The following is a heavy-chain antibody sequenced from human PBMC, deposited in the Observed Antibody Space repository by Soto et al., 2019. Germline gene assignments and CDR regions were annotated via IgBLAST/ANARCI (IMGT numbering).Heavy chain of an antibody. CDR2: IYDSVNT. V-gene: IGHV4-31*03. J-gene: IGHJ4*02. CDR1: CDSLGSGGHY. CDR3: ERVDNSGYLEILSEY. D-gene: IGHD6-13*01. Sequence: LFLTCTVSCDSLGSGGHYVIWTRQHPVMDLDLSGHIYDSVNTYYSPSLRSRVTISADMSKNQFYLNLRSVTAADTAVYYCERVDNSGYLEILSEYWGQ.